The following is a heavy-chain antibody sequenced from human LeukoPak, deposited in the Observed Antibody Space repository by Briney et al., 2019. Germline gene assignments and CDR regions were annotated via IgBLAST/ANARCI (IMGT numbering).Heavy chain of an antibody. J-gene: IGHJ6*02. D-gene: IGHD3-9*01. CDR1: GFPFRDYY. Sequence: GGSLRLSCAASGFPFRDYYMTWIRQAPGKGLEWISYISRSGNSLYYADSVEGRFTISRDNAKNSLFLQMNSLRADDTAVYYCAREVVIFPDYYYYGMDVWGQGTTVTVSS. V-gene: IGHV3-11*01. CDR3: AREVVIFPDYYYYGMDV. CDR2: ISRSGNSL.